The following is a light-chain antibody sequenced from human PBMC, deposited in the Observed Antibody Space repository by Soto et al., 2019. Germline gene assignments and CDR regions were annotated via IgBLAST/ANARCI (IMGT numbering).Light chain of an antibody. CDR1: QSVGSN. CDR3: QHKET. Sequence: EIVMTQSPATLSVSPGERATLSCRASQSVGSNLAWYQQKPGQAHRLLIYGASTRATDIPGRFSGSGSGTEFTLTISSLQSEDFAVYYCQHKETFGQGTRVEIK. J-gene: IGKJ1*01. V-gene: IGKV3-15*01. CDR2: GAS.